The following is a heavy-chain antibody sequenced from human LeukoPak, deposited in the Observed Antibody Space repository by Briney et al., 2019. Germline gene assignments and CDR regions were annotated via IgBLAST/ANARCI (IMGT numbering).Heavy chain of an antibody. J-gene: IGHJ5*02. D-gene: IGHD6-13*01. CDR2: IYTSGST. Sequence: PSETLSLTCTVSGGSISSYYWSWIRQPPGKGLEWIGRIYTSGSTNYNPSLKSRVTMSVDTSKNQFSLKLSSVTAADTAVYYCARVKSFGGAAGFRWFDPWGQGTLVTVSS. CDR1: GGSISSYY. V-gene: IGHV4-4*07. CDR3: ARVKSFGGAAGFRWFDP.